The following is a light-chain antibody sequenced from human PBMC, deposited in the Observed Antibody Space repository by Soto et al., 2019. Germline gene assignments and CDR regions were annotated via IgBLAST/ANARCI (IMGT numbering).Light chain of an antibody. J-gene: IGKJ3*01. V-gene: IGKV3-20*01. Sequence: EIVLTQSPGTLSLSPGERATLSCRASQSVSSNFLAWYHHKPGQAPRLLIYGASSRATGIPDRFSGSGSGTDFTLTISRLEPEDFAVFYCQQYGDSLFTFGPGTKVDIK. CDR2: GAS. CDR1: QSVSSNF. CDR3: QQYGDSLFT.